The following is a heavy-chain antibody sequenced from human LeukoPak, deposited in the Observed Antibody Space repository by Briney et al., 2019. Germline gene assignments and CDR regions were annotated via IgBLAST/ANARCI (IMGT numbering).Heavy chain of an antibody. D-gene: IGHD3-10*01. CDR1: GGSISSGNYY. Sequence: PSETLSLTCTVSGGSISSGNYYWGWIRQPPGKGLEWIGTIYFSGSTYYNPSLKSRVTISLDTSKNQFSLKLSSVTAADTAVYYCARHVRPLDSTVQGLINYWGQGTLVTVSS. J-gene: IGHJ4*02. V-gene: IGHV4-39*01. CDR3: ARHVRPLDSTVQGLINY. CDR2: IYFSGST.